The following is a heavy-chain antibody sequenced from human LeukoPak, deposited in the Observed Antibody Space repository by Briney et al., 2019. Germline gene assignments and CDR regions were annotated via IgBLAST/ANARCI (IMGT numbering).Heavy chain of an antibody. V-gene: IGHV4-30-2*01. CDR1: GGSISSGGYY. J-gene: IGHJ4*02. CDR2: IYHSGST. Sequence: SETLSLTCTVSGGSISSGGYYWSWIRQPPGKGLEWIGYIYHSGSTYYNLPLKSRVTISVDRSKNQFSLKLSSATAADTAVYYCARSTIFGVVIDYWGQGTLVTVSS. CDR3: ARSTIFGVVIDY. D-gene: IGHD3-3*01.